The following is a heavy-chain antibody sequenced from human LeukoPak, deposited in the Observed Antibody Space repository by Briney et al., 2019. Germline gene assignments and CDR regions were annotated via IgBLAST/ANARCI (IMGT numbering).Heavy chain of an antibody. V-gene: IGHV1-18*01. CDR1: GYTFTSYG. CDR3: ARELIDGSYYSFDY. Sequence: SVKVSCKASGYTFTSYGISWVRQAPGQGLEWMGCISAYNGNTNYAQKLQGRVTMTTDTSTSTAYMELRSLRSDDTAVYYCARELIDGSYYSFDYWGQGTLVTVSS. J-gene: IGHJ4*02. CDR2: ISAYNGNT. D-gene: IGHD1-26*01.